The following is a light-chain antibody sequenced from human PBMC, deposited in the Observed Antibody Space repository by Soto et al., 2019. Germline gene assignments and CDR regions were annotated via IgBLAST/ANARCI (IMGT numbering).Light chain of an antibody. Sequence: VMTQSPLSLPVTPGEPASISCRSSQSLLHSNGKTFLDWYLQKPGQSPQLLIFSASKRASGVPDRFRAGGSGTDFTLQINRVGAEDFGVYYCMQTLQTPGTFGQGTKVEIK. CDR1: QSLLHSNGKTF. V-gene: IGKV2-28*01. CDR3: MQTLQTPGT. J-gene: IGKJ1*01. CDR2: SAS.